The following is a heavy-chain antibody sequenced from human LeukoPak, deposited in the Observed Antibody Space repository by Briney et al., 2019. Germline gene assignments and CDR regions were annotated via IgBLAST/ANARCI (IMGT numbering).Heavy chain of an antibody. CDR3: AKEMATIRAFDF. CDR1: GFTFSSYS. V-gene: IGHV3-48*01. J-gene: IGHJ3*01. Sequence: GGSLRLSCAASGFTFSSYSMNWVRRAPGKGLEWVSYISSSSSTIYYADSVKGRFTISRDNSKNTLYLQMNSLRAEDTAVYYCAKEMATIRAFDFWGQGTMVTVSS. D-gene: IGHD5-24*01. CDR2: ISSSSSTI.